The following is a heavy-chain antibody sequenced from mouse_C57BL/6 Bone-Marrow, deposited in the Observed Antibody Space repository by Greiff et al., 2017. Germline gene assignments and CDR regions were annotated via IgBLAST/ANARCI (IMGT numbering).Heavy chain of an antibody. V-gene: IGHV7-1*01. Sequence: EVMLVESGGGLVQSGRSLRLSCATSGFTFSDFYMEWVRQAPGKGLEWIAASRNKANDYTTEYSASVKGRFIVSRDTSQSILYLQMNALRAEDTAIYYCARGGRSIATVGVEYYFDYWGQGTTLTVSS. CDR3: ARGGRSIATVGVEYYFDY. D-gene: IGHD1-1*01. J-gene: IGHJ2*01. CDR2: SRNKANDYTT. CDR1: GFTFSDFY.